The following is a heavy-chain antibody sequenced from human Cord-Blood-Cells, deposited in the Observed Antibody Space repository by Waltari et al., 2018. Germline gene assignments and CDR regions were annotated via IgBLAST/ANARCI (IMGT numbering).Heavy chain of an antibody. CDR3: ASEVAAAGTGDY. CDR1: GYTYTSYA. D-gene: IGHD6-13*01. CDR2: INAGNGNT. V-gene: IGHV1-3*01. Sequence: QRPQAGTETKKPGASVKVPCNASGYTYTSYAMPSVRQAPGQRLEWMGWINAGNGNTKYSQKFQSRVTITRDTSASTAYMELSSLRSEDTAVYYCASEVAAAGTGDYWGQGTLVTVSS. J-gene: IGHJ4*02.